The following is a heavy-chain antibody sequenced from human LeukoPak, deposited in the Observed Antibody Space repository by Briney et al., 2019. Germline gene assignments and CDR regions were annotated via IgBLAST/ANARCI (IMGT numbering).Heavy chain of an antibody. CDR2: IIPIFGTA. V-gene: IGHV1-69*05. J-gene: IGHJ4*02. CDR1: GGTFSSYA. D-gene: IGHD1-26*01. Sequence: ASVKVSCKASGGTFSSYAISWVRQAPGQGLDWMGGIIPIFGTANYEQKFQGRVTITTDESTSTAYMELSSLRSEDTAVYYCARGSMQWELPYYFDYWGQGTLVTVSS. CDR3: ARGSMQWELPYYFDY.